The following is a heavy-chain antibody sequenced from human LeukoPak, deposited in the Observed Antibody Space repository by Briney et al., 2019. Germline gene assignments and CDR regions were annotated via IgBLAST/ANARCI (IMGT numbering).Heavy chain of an antibody. D-gene: IGHD1-26*01. CDR2: IIPILGIA. CDR1: GGTFSSYA. Sequence: WASVKVSCKASGGTFSSYAISWVRQAPGQGLEWMGRIIPILGIADYAQKFQGRVTITADKSTSTAYMELSSLRSEDTAVYYCARDGDRSLGEYGGSIPWGQGTLVTVSS. V-gene: IGHV1-69*04. J-gene: IGHJ5*02. CDR3: ARDGDRSLGEYGGSIP.